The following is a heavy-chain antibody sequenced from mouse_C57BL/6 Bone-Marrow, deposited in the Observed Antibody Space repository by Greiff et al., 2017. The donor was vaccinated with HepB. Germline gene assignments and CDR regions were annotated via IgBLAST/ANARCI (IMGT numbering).Heavy chain of an antibody. CDR2: IWCDDDK. J-gene: IGHJ2*01. Sequence: QVQLQESGPGIVQPSQTLSLTCTFSGFSLSTFCMGVGWIRQPSGKGLEWLAHIWCDDDKYYNPVLKSRLTISKDTSKNQVFLKLANVDTADTATYYCARTRYSCASDYWGQGTTLTVSS. CDR3: ARTRYSCASDY. V-gene: IGHV8-8*01. D-gene: IGHD2-12*01. CDR1: GFSLSTFCMG.